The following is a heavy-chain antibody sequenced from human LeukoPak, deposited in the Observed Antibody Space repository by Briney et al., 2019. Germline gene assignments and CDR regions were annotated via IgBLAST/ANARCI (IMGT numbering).Heavy chain of an antibody. CDR1: GFIFSSYS. Sequence: GGSLRLSCTASGFIFSSYSMHWVRQAPGKGLEFVSAISSNGGSTFYANSVKGRFTISRDTSKNTLYLQMGSLRAEDMAVYYCARVGDFSVAAFDIWGQGTMVTVSS. CDR3: ARVGDFSVAAFDI. CDR2: ISSNGGST. V-gene: IGHV3-64*01. J-gene: IGHJ3*02. D-gene: IGHD3-16*01.